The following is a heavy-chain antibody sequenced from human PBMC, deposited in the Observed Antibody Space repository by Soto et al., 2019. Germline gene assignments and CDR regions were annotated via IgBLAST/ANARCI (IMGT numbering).Heavy chain of an antibody. CDR2: IKSKTDGGTA. V-gene: IGHV3-15*01. CDR1: GFTFTNAW. J-gene: IGHJ4*02. CDR3: TTGVEVVVTPFDY. Sequence: GGSLRLSCAASGFTFTNAWMSWVRQAPGKGLEWVGRIKSKTDGGTADFAAPVKGRFSISRDDSKNTLYLQMNSLKTEDTAIYYCTTGVEVVVTPFDYWGQGTRVTVSS. D-gene: IGHD3-22*01.